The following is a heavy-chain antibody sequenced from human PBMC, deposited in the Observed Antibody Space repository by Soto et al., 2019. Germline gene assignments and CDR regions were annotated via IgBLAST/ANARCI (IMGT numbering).Heavy chain of an antibody. V-gene: IGHV4-39*01. Sequence: ASETLSLTCTVSGGSISSSSFHLGWIRQPPGKGLEWIGSIYYNGSTYYSPSLKNRVNISVDTSKKQISLKLSTVTAADTAVYYCARGLISGSHYSGGWYYFDSWGQGTQVTVSS. D-gene: IGHD1-26*01. CDR3: ARGLISGSHYSGGWYYFDS. J-gene: IGHJ4*02. CDR2: IYYNGST. CDR1: GGSISSSSFH.